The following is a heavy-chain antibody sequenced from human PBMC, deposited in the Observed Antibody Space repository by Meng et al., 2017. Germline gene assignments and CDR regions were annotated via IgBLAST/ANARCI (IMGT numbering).Heavy chain of an antibody. D-gene: IGHD6-19*01. CDR2: ISSSGSTI. Sequence: GESLKISCAASGCTFSSYEMNWVRQAPGPGLEWVSYISSSGSTIYYADSVKGRFTISRDNAKHSLYLQMNSLRAEDKAVYYCARDSSGWYPGDYWGQGTLVSVSS. V-gene: IGHV3-48*03. CDR1: GCTFSSYE. CDR3: ARDSSGWYPGDY. J-gene: IGHJ4*02.